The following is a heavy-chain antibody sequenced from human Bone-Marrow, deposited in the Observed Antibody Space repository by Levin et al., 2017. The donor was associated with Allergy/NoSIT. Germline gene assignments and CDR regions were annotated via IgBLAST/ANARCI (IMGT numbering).Heavy chain of an antibody. V-gene: IGHV3-30*04. Sequence: GGSLRLSCAASGFTFSSFAMHWVRQAPGKGLEWVAVISYAGINTYYADSVKGRFTTSRDNSKNTLYLQVDSLRAEDTAVYYCATPGSSWYGENGMDVWGQGTTVTVSS. CDR3: ATPGSSWYGENGMDV. J-gene: IGHJ6*02. CDR1: GFTFSSFA. D-gene: IGHD6-13*01. CDR2: ISYAGINT.